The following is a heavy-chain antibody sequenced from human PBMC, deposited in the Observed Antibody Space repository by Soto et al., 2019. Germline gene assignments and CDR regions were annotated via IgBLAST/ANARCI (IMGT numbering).Heavy chain of an antibody. D-gene: IGHD2-21*02. CDR2: IYYSGST. Sequence: QVQLQESGPGLVKPSQTLSLTCTVSGGSISSGGYSWSWIRQHPGKGLEWIGYIYYSGSTYYNPSLKSRVTISLDTAKNQVSLKLSSVTAADTAVYYCARVFCGGNCYPNYWGPGTLVTVSS. CDR1: GGSISSGGYS. J-gene: IGHJ4*02. CDR3: ARVFCGGNCYPNY. V-gene: IGHV4-31*03.